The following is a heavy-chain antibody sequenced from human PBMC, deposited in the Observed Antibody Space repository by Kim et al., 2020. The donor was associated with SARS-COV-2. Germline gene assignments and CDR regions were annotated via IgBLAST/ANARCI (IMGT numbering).Heavy chain of an antibody. V-gene: IGHV4-4*07. Sequence: SETLSLTCTVSGGSISSYYWSWIRQPAGKGLEWIGRIYTSGSTNYNPSLKSRVTMSVDTSKNQFSLKLSSVTAADTAVYYCARDRYSSSWHNPAYIFQHWGQGTLVTVSS. J-gene: IGHJ1*01. D-gene: IGHD6-13*01. CDR3: ARDRYSSSWHNPAYIFQH. CDR2: IYTSGST. CDR1: GGSISSYY.